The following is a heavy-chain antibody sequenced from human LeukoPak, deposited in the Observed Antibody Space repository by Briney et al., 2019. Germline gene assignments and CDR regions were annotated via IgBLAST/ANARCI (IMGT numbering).Heavy chain of an antibody. CDR3: ARAASQSGSSGWGIYYYYYYMDV. J-gene: IGHJ6*03. CDR1: GFTFSDYY. CDR2: ISSSGSTI. D-gene: IGHD3-22*01. Sequence: PGGSLRLSCAASGFTFSDYYMSWILQAPGKGLEWVSYISSSGSTIYYADSVKGRFTISRDNAKNSLYLQMNSLRAEDTAVYYCARAASQSGSSGWGIYYYYYYMDVWGKGTTVSVSS. V-gene: IGHV3-11*04.